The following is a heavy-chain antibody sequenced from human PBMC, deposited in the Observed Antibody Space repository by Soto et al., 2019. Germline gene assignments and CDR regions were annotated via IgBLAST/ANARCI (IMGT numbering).Heavy chain of an antibody. Sequence: SETLSLTCAVSGGSISSGGYFWSWIRQPPGKGLEWIGYIYHSGSTYYNPSLKSRVSISVDRSKNQFSLKLSSVTAADTAMYYCARLQAAAGDNDLTFDYWGQGTLVTVSS. CDR2: IYHSGST. D-gene: IGHD6-13*01. CDR1: GGSISSGGYF. V-gene: IGHV4-30-2*01. J-gene: IGHJ4*02. CDR3: ARLQAAAGDNDLTFDY.